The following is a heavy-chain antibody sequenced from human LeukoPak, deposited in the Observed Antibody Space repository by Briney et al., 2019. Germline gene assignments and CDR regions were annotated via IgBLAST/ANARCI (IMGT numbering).Heavy chain of an antibody. V-gene: IGHV3-30*04. CDR1: GFTFSSYA. CDR2: ISYDGSNK. Sequence: PGRSLRLSCAASGFTFSSYAMHWVRQAPGKGLEWVAVISYDGSNKYYADSVKGRFTISRDNSKNTLYLQMNSLRAEDTAVYYCARDLLSGYDLRYYYYGMDVWGQGTTVTVSS. D-gene: IGHD5-12*01. CDR3: ARDLLSGYDLRYYYYGMDV. J-gene: IGHJ6*02.